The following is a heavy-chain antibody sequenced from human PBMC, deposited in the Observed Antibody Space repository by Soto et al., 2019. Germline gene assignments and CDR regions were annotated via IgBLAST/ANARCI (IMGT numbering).Heavy chain of an antibody. CDR1: GGSFSGYY. V-gene: IGHV4-34*01. CDR2: INHSGST. J-gene: IGHJ4*02. D-gene: IGHD2-15*01. CDR3: ASGATLDL. Sequence: QVQLQQWGAGLLKPSETLSLTCAVYGGSFSGYYWSWIRQPPGKGLEWIGEINHSGSTNYNPSLKSRVTISVDTSKNQFSQKLSSVTAADTAVYYCASGATLDLWGQGTLVTVSS.